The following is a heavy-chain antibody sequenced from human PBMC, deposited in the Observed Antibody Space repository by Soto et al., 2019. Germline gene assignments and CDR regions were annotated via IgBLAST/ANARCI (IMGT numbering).Heavy chain of an antibody. V-gene: IGHV1-18*01. J-gene: IGHJ5*02. CDR3: ARDQEGITMIVGGT. CDR1: GDIFTSYG. Sequence: QVQLVQSGAEVKKPGASVKVSCKASGDIFTSYGISWVRQAPGQGLEWMGWISAYNGNTNYAQKFQGRVTMTTDTSTSTAYRELRSLRSDDTAVYYCARDQEGITMIVGGTWGKGTLVTVSS. D-gene: IGHD3-22*01. CDR2: ISAYNGNT.